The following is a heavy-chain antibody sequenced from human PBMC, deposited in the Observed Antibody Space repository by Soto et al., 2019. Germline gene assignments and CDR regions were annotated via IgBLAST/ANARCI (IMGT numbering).Heavy chain of an antibody. V-gene: IGHV1-69*13. D-gene: IGHD1-26*01. CDR1: GGTFSSYA. CDR2: IIPIFGTA. J-gene: IGHJ3*02. CDR3: ARGGYSGSYGAFDI. Sequence: ASVKVSCKASGGTFSSYAISWVRQAPGQGLEWMGGIIPIFGTANYAQKFQGRVTITADESTSTAYMELSSLRSEDTAVYYCARGGYSGSYGAFDIWGQGTMVTVSS.